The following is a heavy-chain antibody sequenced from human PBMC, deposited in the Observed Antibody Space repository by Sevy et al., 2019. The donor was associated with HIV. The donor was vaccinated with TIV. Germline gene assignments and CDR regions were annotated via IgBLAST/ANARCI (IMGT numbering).Heavy chain of an antibody. Sequence: GGSLRLSCAASGFAFYDYSMSWIRQAPGKGLEWVATLSFGCGKINYADSVKGRLTNSRDNSKNSFYLQMDNLRVEDTALYYCAREGCTRPHDYWGQGTRVTVSS. CDR3: AREGCTRPHDY. CDR2: LSFGCGKI. D-gene: IGHD2-8*01. CDR1: GFAFYDYS. V-gene: IGHV3-23*01. J-gene: IGHJ4*02.